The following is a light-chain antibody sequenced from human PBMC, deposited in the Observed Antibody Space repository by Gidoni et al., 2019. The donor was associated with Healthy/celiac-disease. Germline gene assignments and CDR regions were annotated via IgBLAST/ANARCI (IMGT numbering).Light chain of an antibody. Sequence: DIVMTQSPDSLSVSLGERATINCKSSQSVLYSSNNKNYLAWYQQKPGQPPKLLIYWASTRESGVPERFSGSGSGKDFTLTISSLQAEDVAVYYCQQYYSTPLTFGGXTKVEIK. V-gene: IGKV4-1*01. CDR2: WAS. CDR1: QSVLYSSNNKNY. CDR3: QQYYSTPLT. J-gene: IGKJ4*01.